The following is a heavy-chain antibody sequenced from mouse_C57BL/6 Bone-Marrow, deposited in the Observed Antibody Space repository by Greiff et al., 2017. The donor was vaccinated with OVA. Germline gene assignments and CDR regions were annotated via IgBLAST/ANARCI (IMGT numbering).Heavy chain of an antibody. CDR3: ARYSDCPYAMDY. V-gene: IGHV1-81*01. CDR2: IYPRSGNT. CDR1: GYTFTSYG. Sequence: LQQSGAELARPGASVKLSCKASGYTFTSYGISWVKQRTGQGLEWIGEIYPRSGNTYYNEKFKGKATLTADKSSSTAYMELRSLTSEDSAVYFCARYSDCPYAMDYWGQGTSVTVSS. J-gene: IGHJ4*01. D-gene: IGHD2-4*01.